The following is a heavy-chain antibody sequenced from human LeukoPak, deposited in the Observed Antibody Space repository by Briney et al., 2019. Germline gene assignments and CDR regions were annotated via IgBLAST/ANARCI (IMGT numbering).Heavy chain of an antibody. D-gene: IGHD5-24*01. CDR3: ARGGGGYNRRFDY. J-gene: IGHJ4*02. V-gene: IGHV1-2*02. CDR1: GYTFTGYF. CDR2: INPKYGDT. Sequence: ASVQVSCKAPGYTFTGYFIHWVRQAPGQGLEWMGCINPKYGDTIYAQNFQARVTMTRDKSISTAYMELSRLRSDDTGVDYGARGGGGYNRRFDYWGQGTRVSVS.